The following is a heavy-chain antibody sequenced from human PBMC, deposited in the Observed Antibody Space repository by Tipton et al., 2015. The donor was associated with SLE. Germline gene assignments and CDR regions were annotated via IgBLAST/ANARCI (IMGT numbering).Heavy chain of an antibody. CDR1: GGSVSSGSYY. D-gene: IGHD3-9*01. J-gene: IGHJ4*02. CDR3: ARSPYYDILTGYSPYCFDY. V-gene: IGHV4-61*01. Sequence: TLSLTCTVSGGSVSSGSYYWSWIRQPPGKGLEWIGYIYYSGSTNYNPSLKSRVTISVDTSKNQFSLKLSSVTAADTAVYYCARSPYYDILTGYSPYCFDYWGQGTLVTVSS. CDR2: IYYSGST.